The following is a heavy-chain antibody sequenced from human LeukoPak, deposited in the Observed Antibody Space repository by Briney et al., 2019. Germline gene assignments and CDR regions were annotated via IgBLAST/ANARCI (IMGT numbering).Heavy chain of an antibody. CDR2: ISGSGGST. J-gene: IGHJ4*02. Sequence: GGSLRLSCAASGFTFSSYWMHWVRQAPGKGLEWVSAISGSGGSTYYADSVKGRFTISRDNSKNTLYLQMNSLRAEDTAVYYCAKDTRLLWFGELVDYWGQGTLVTVSS. D-gene: IGHD3-10*01. CDR3: AKDTRLLWFGELVDY. CDR1: GFTFSSYW. V-gene: IGHV3-23*01.